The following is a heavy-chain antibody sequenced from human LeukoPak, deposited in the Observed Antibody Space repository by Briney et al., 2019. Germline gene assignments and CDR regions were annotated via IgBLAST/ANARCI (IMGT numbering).Heavy chain of an antibody. CDR3: ARHRPGSSGPHYNAFDI. CDR1: GGSLSSSSYY. V-gene: IGHV4-39*01. Sequence: SETLSLTCTVSGGSLSSSSYYWGWIRQPPGKGLEWIGSIYYSGSTYYNPSLKSRFTISVDTSKNQFSLKLSSVTAADTAVYYCARHRPGSSGPHYNAFDIWGQGTMVTVSS. CDR2: IYYSGST. D-gene: IGHD3-22*01. J-gene: IGHJ3*02.